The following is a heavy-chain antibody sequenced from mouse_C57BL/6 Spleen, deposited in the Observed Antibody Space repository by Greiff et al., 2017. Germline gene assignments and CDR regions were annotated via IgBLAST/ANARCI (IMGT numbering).Heavy chain of an antibody. V-gene: IGHV1-80*01. J-gene: IGHJ4*01. Sequence: VKLVESGAELVKPGASVKISCKASGYAFSSYWMNWVKQRPGKGLEWIGQIYPGDGDTNYNGKFKGKATLTADKSSSTAYMQLSSLTSEDSAVYFCAREERDYYGSMDYWGQGTSVTVSS. CDR3: AREERDYYGSMDY. D-gene: IGHD1-1*01. CDR1: GYAFSSYW. CDR2: IYPGDGDT.